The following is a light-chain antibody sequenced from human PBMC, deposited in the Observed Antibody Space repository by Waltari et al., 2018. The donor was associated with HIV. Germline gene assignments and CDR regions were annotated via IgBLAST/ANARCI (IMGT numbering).Light chain of an antibody. CDR2: GNN. J-gene: IGLJ2*01. CDR1: SSTIGRHP. CDR3: AAWDDSLDGPV. Sequence: QPVLTQQPSASVTPGQGVLIPHSGSSSTIGRHPASSYQHLPGATPTLLIFGNNQRSSGVPDRFSGSKSATSASLAISGLRSVDEADYSCAAWDDSLDGPVFGGGTKLTVL. V-gene: IGLV1-44*01.